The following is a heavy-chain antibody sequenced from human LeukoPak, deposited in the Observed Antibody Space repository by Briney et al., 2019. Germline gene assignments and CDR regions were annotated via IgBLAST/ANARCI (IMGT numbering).Heavy chain of an antibody. D-gene: IGHD2-15*01. V-gene: IGHV1-2*06. CDR1: GYTFTGYC. CDR3: ARDVVVVAAATPDFDY. Sequence: GASVKVSCKASGYTFTGYCMHWVRQAPGQGLEWMGRINPNSGGTNYAQKFQGRVTMTRDTSISTAYMELSRLRSDDTAVYYCARDVVVVAAATPDFDYWGQGTLVTVSS. J-gene: IGHJ4*02. CDR2: INPNSGGT.